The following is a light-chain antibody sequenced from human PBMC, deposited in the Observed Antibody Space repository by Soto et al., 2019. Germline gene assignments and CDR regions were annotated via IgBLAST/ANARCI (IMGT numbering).Light chain of an antibody. V-gene: IGKV3-15*01. J-gene: IGKJ1*01. Sequence: VMTQSPATLSVSPGGGATLSCRASQSISGTLAWYQQKPGQAPRLLIYGASTRAAGFPARFSGSVSGTDLTITISSLQSEDCEVYYGQQYENWPWTFGQGTKVDIK. CDR2: GAS. CDR3: QQYENWPWT. CDR1: QSISGT.